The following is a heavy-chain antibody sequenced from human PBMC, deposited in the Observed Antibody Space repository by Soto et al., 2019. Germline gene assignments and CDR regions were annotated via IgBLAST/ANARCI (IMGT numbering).Heavy chain of an antibody. CDR2: IFYSGTA. CDR3: SSAGRSGYQIVPFAY. Sequence: SETLSLTCSVSGASIDSNAYYWAWIRQPPGKGLEGIGSIFYSGTAYYSPSLAGRVTMSVDTSKNQLSLNLSSVTAADTAVYYCSSAGRSGYQIVPFAYWGRGTLVTVSS. V-gene: IGHV4-39*01. J-gene: IGHJ4*02. CDR1: GASIDSNAYY. D-gene: IGHD3-22*01.